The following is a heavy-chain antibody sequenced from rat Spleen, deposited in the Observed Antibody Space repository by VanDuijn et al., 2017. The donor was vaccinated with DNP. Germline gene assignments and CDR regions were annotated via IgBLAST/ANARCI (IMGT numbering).Heavy chain of an antibody. CDR3: ARSGLRRIWGYWFFDF. Sequence: EVQLQESGPGLVKPSQSLSLTCSVTGYSITTNYWGWIRKFPGNKMEWIGHISYSGSPRHNPSLKSRISITRDTSKNQFFLQLNSVTTEDTATYYCARSGLRRIWGYWFFDFWVPGTMVIVSS. CDR1: GYSITTNY. CDR2: ISYSGSP. V-gene: IGHV3-1*01. D-gene: IGHD1-11*01. J-gene: IGHJ1*01.